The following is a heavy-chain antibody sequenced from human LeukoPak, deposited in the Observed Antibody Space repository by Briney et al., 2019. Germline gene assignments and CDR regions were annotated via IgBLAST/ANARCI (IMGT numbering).Heavy chain of an antibody. D-gene: IGHD3-10*01. J-gene: IGHJ4*02. Sequence: GGSLRLSCAASGFTFSTYWMSWVRQAPGKGLEWVANIKQDGSEKYYVDSVKGRFTISRDNAKNSLYLQMNSLRAEDTAVYYCARGALEYYGSGSYGVRYFDYWGQGTLVTVSS. CDR1: GFTFSTYW. CDR2: IKQDGSEK. V-gene: IGHV3-7*01. CDR3: ARGALEYYGSGSYGVRYFDY.